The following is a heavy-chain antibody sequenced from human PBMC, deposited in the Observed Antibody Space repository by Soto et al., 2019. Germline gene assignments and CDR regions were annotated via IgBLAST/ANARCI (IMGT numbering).Heavy chain of an antibody. D-gene: IGHD3-22*01. CDR1: GFTFSSYG. V-gene: IGHV3-30*18. J-gene: IGHJ4*02. Sequence: QVQLVESGGGVVQPGRSLRLSCAASGFTFSSYGMHWVRQAPGKGLEGVAVLSYDGSNKYYADSVKGRFTIYKDNSKNTLYLQMNSLRAEDTDVYYCAKQGDFSVYRPFFDYWGQGTLVTVS. CDR3: AKQGDFSVYRPFFDY. CDR2: LSYDGSNK.